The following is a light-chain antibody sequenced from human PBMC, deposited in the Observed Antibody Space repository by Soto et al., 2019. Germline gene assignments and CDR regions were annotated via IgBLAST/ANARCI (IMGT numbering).Light chain of an antibody. Sequence: DIQMTQSPSSLSASVGDRVIITCRASQSISTYLNWYQHKPGKAPKVLIYAASNLQTGVPSRFSGSGSGTDFTLTISSLQPEDYATYYCQQSYSTLTFAGGTKVEVK. CDR2: AAS. CDR3: QQSYSTLT. V-gene: IGKV1-39*01. CDR1: QSISTY. J-gene: IGKJ4*01.